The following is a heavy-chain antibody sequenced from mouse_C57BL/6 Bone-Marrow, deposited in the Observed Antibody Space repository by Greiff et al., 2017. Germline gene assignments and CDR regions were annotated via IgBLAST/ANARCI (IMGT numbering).Heavy chain of an antibody. J-gene: IGHJ2*01. V-gene: IGHV14-4*01. D-gene: IGHD1-1*02. CDR3: TRAYYYLFDY. Sequence: VQLQESGAELVRPGASVKLSCTASGFNIKDDYMHWVKQRPEQGLEWIGWIDPENGDTEYAPKFQGKATITADTSSNTAYLQLSSLTSEDTAVYYCTRAYYYLFDYWGQGTTLTVSS. CDR1: GFNIKDDY. CDR2: IDPENGDT.